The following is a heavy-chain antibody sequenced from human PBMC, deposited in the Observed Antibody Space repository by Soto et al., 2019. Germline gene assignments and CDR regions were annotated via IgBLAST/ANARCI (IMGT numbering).Heavy chain of an antibody. CDR2: ISAHNGNT. V-gene: IGHV1-18*01. Sequence: QVHLVQSGAEVKKPGASVKVSCKGSGYAFTTYGITWVRQAPGQGLEGMGWISAHNGNTNYAQKLKGRVTVTTNTTTRTAYMELRSLRSDDTAVYYCARGRYGDYWGQGALVTVSP. J-gene: IGHJ4*02. D-gene: IGHD1-1*01. CDR1: GYAFTTYG. CDR3: ARGRYGDY.